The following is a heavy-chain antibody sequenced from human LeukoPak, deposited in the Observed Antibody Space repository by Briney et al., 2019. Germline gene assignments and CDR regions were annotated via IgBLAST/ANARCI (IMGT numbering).Heavy chain of an antibody. D-gene: IGHD3-10*01. CDR2: IYPIGSS. CDR1: GRSISSYY. J-gene: IGHJ5*02. V-gene: IGHV4-4*07. Sequence: SETLSLTCTVSGRSISSYYWSWIRQPAGKGLEWITRIYPIGSSKYNPSLKSRVTISVDNSKTQFSLKLSSVTAADTAVYYCARGRGSGSSLNWFDPWGQGTLVTVSS. CDR3: ARGRGSGSSLNWFDP.